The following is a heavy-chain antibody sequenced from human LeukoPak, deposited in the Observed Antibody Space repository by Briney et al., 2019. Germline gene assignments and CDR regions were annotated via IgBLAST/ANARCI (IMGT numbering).Heavy chain of an antibody. J-gene: IGHJ6*02. V-gene: IGHV1-18*01. CDR3: ARGAVVVVPAAISYYYYGMDV. Sequence: GASVKVSCKASGYTFTSYGISWVRQAPGQGLEWMGWISAYNGNTNYAQKPQGRVTMTTDTSTSTAYMELRSLRSDDTAVYYCARGAVVVVPAAISYYYYGMDVWGQGTTVTVSS. CDR1: GYTFTSYG. CDR2: ISAYNGNT. D-gene: IGHD2-2*01.